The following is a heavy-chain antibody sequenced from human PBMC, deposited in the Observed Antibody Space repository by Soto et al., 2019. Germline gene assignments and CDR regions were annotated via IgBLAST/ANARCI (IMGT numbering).Heavy chain of an antibody. D-gene: IGHD3-16*01. CDR3: AREGEYWFDP. V-gene: IGHV3-11*01. J-gene: IGHJ5*02. CDR2: ISSSGTTK. CDR1: GFNFSDHY. Sequence: QVQLVESGGGLVKPGGSPRLSCVASGFNFSDHYMIWIRQAPGKGLEWVSSISSSGTTKEYADSVKGRFTISRDNAKNSLSLQMNSLRAEDTAVYYCAREGEYWFDPWGQGTLVTVSS.